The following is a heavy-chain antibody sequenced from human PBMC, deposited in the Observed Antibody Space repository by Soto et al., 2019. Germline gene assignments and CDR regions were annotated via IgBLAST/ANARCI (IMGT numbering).Heavy chain of an antibody. Sequence: QVQLVQSGAEVKKPGASVTLSCKASGYTFANYVMHWVRQAPGQRLEWMAWIKTGNGDTKYSQKLQGRVTVTRETSASTDDMDLSRLRSEDTAIYFCAKGCSSGWYIDYWGQGTLVTVSS. CDR3: AKGCSSGWYIDY. J-gene: IGHJ4*02. CDR2: IKTGNGDT. D-gene: IGHD6-19*01. V-gene: IGHV1-3*04. CDR1: GYTFANYV.